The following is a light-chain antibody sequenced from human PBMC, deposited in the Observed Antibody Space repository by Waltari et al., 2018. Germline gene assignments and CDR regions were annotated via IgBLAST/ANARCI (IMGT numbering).Light chain of an antibody. CDR3: QKLNSYPPTT. V-gene: IGKV1-9*01. Sequence: DIQLTQSPSFLSASVGDSVTITCRASQGISSYLAWYQQKPGRAPKLLIYSASTLQSGVPSRFSGSGSGTEFTLTISSLQPEDFATYYCQKLNSYPPTTFGQGTRLEIK. CDR1: QGISSY. CDR2: SAS. J-gene: IGKJ5*01.